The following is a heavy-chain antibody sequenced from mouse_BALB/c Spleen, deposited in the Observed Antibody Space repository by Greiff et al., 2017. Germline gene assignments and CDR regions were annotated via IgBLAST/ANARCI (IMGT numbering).Heavy chain of an antibody. V-gene: IGHV5-6*01. CDR1: GFTFSSYG. D-gene: IGHD6-1*01. J-gene: IGHJ2*01. CDR2: ISSGGSYT. CDR3: ARERQFDY. Sequence: EVQRVESGGGLVKPGGSLKLSCAASGFTFSSYGMSWVRQTPDKRLEWVATISSGGSYTYYPDSVKGRFTISRDNAKNTLYLQMSSLKSEDTAMYYCARERQFDYWGQGTTLTVSS.